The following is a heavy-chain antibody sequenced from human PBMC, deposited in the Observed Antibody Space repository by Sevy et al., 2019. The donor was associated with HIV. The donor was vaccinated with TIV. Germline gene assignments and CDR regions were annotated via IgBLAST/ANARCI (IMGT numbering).Heavy chain of an antibody. CDR1: GYTLTELS. Sequence: ASVKVSCKVSGYTLTELSMHWVRQAPGKGLEWMGGFDPEDGETIYTQQFQGRVTMTEDTSTDTAYMELSSLRSEDTAVYYWAADGRGGYDSSGYYYPGAFDIWGQGTMVTVSS. CDR3: AADGRGGYDSSGYYYPGAFDI. V-gene: IGHV1-24*01. D-gene: IGHD3-22*01. J-gene: IGHJ3*02. CDR2: FDPEDGET.